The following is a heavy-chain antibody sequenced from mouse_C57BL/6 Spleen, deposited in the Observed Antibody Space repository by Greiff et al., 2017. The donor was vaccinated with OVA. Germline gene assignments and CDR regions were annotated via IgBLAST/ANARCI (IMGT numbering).Heavy chain of an antibody. CDR1: GFTFSDYY. V-gene: IGHV5-12*01. Sequence: DVKLVESGGGLVQPGGSLKLSCAASGFTFSDYYMYWVRQTPEKRLEWVAYISNGGGSTYYPDTVKGRFTISRDNAKNTLYLQMSRLKSEDTAMYYCARPYYDYDDFDVWGTGTTVTVSS. CDR2: ISNGGGST. CDR3: ARPYYDYDDFDV. D-gene: IGHD2-4*01. J-gene: IGHJ1*03.